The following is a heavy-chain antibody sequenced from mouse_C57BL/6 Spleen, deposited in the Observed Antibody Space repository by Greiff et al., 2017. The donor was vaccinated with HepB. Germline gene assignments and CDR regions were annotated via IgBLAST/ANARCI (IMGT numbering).Heavy chain of an antibody. V-gene: IGHV1-77*01. CDR2: IGPGSGST. Sequence: VQLQQPGAELVKPGASVKISCKASGYTFTDYYINWVKQRPGQGLEWIGKIGPGSGSTYYNEKFKGKATLTADKSSSTAYMQLSSLTSEDSAVYFCARSPLITTVVATDYAMDYWGQGTSVTVSS. J-gene: IGHJ4*01. CDR1: GYTFTDYY. CDR3: ARSPLITTVVATDYAMDY. D-gene: IGHD1-1*01.